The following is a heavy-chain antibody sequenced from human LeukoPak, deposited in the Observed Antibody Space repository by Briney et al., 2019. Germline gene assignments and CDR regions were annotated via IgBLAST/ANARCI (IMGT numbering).Heavy chain of an antibody. CDR1: GSTFSSYA. D-gene: IGHD2-2*01. CDR3: ARVVSDCSSTSCYAFDI. Sequence: GGSLRLSCAASGSTFSSYAMHWVRQAPGKGLEYVSAISSNGGSTYYANSVKGRFTISRDNSKNTLYLQMGSLRAEDMAVYYCARVVSDCSSTSCYAFDIWGQGTMVTVSS. CDR2: ISSNGGST. V-gene: IGHV3-64*01. J-gene: IGHJ3*02.